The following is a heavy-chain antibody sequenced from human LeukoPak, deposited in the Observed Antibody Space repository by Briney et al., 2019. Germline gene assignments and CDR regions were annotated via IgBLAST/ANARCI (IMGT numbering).Heavy chain of an antibody. Sequence: PSETLSLTCTVSGGSINSGGYYWTWIRQHPGKGLEWIGYIYYSGSTYYNPSLKSRLTISLDTSKNQFSLKLSSVTAADTAVYYCARYYNDSGGFYKDALDIWGQGTMVTVSS. J-gene: IGHJ3*02. D-gene: IGHD3-22*01. CDR2: IYYSGST. V-gene: IGHV4-31*03. CDR3: ARYYNDSGGFYKDALDI. CDR1: GGSINSGGYY.